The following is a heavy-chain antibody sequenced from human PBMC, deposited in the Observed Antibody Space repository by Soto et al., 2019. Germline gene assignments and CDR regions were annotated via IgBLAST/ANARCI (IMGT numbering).Heavy chain of an antibody. CDR3: ATYQKGGGFTY. Sequence: QGQLVQSGAEVKKPGASVKVSCKTSGYYDINWVRQAPGQGLEWMGWIIFNTRGTGNGQKFQGRVTLTGDTSISTDYMELSDLRSEDTAIYYCATYQKGGGFTYWGQGTLVTVSS. J-gene: IGHJ4*02. CDR2: IIFNTRGT. D-gene: IGHD6-25*01. CDR1: GYYD. V-gene: IGHV1-8*01.